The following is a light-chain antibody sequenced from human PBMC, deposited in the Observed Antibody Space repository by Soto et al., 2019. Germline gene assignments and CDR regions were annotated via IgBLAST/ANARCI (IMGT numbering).Light chain of an antibody. V-gene: IGKV1-5*03. CDR1: QSISSC. CDR2: KAS. Sequence: DIQMTQSPSTLSASVGDRVTITCRASQSISSCVAWYQQKPGKAPKLLIYKASSLESGVPSRFSGSRSGTEFTLPISSLQPDDFATYYCQQYNSYPRYTFGQGTKLEIK. CDR3: QQYNSYPRYT. J-gene: IGKJ2*01.